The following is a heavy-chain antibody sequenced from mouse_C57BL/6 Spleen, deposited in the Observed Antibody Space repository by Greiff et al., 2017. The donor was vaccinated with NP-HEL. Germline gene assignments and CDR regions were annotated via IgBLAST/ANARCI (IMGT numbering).Heavy chain of an antibody. J-gene: IGHJ4*01. CDR1: GYTFTDYE. CDR3: TRPTVVARYYAMDY. Sequence: VKLQESGAELVRPGASVTLSCKASGYTFTDYEMHWVKQTPVHGLEWIGAIDPETGGTAYNQKFKGKAILTADKSSSTAYMELRSLTSEDSAVYYCTRPTVVARYYAMDYWGQGTSVTVSS. CDR2: IDPETGGT. V-gene: IGHV1-15*01. D-gene: IGHD1-1*01.